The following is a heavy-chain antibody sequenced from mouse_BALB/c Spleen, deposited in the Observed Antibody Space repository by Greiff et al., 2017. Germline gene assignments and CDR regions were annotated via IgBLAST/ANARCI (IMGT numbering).Heavy chain of an antibody. CDR2: ISSGGST. J-gene: IGHJ3*01. V-gene: IGHV5-6-5*01. CDR3: ARGLVTTVVARGAWFAY. D-gene: IGHD1-1*01. CDR1: GFTFSSYA. Sequence: DVMLVESGGGLVKPGGSLKLSCAASGFTFSSYAMSWVRQTPEKRLEWVASISSGGSTYYPDSVKGRFTISRDNARNILYLQMSSLRSEDTAMYYCARGLVTTVVARGAWFAYWGQGTLVTVSA.